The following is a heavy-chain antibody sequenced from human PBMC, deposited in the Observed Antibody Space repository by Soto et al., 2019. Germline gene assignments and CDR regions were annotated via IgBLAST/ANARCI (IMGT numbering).Heavy chain of an antibody. D-gene: IGHD3-22*01. J-gene: IGHJ3*02. V-gene: IGHV3-23*01. CDR3: VRRAQYFDGTGFHAFDI. CDR1: GYNFNKYA. Sequence: GGSLRLSCAASGYNFNKYAVSWVRQAPGKGLEWVSAISSGGDNTHYADSVKGRFTITRDNSKNMLYLEMNSLTVEDTAVYYCVRRAQYFDGTGFHAFDIWGQGTRVTVSS. CDR2: ISSGGDNT.